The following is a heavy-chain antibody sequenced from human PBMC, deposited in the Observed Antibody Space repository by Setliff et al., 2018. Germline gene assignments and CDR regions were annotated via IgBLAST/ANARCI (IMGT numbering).Heavy chain of an antibody. V-gene: IGHV4-38-2*02. J-gene: IGHJ4*02. CDR3: ARDPGHGGDSDY. CDR1: GYSISSGYI. CDR2: IGHTGGI. Sequence: KPSETLSLTCTVSGYSISSGYIWGWIRQPPGKGLEWVGNIGHTGGINYNPSLKSRLTISRDTSKNQVSLKLNSVTATDTAVYYCARDPGHGGDSDYWGQGILVTVSS. D-gene: IGHD2-21*02.